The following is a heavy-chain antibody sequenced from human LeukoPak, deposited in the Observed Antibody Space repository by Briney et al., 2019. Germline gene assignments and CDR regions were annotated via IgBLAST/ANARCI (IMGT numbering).Heavy chain of an antibody. D-gene: IGHD1-26*01. Sequence: EASVKVSCKASGDTFSSYAISWVRQAPGQGLEWMGGIIPIFGTANYAQKFQGRVTITADESTSTAYMELSSLRSEDTAVYYCARGVVEWEPNIWFDPWGQGTLVTVSS. CDR2: IIPIFGTA. CDR1: GDTFSSYA. V-gene: IGHV1-69*13. CDR3: ARGVVEWEPNIWFDP. J-gene: IGHJ5*02.